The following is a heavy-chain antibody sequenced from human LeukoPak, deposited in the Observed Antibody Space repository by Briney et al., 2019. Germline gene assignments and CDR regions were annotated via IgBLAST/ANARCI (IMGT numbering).Heavy chain of an antibody. Sequence: ASVKVSCKAFGYTFTSYYMHWVRQAPGQGLEWMGIISPSGGSTSYAQKFQGRVTMTRDTSTSTVYMELSSLRSEDTAVYYCAREMGNWNDERNAFDIWGQGTMVTVSS. CDR2: ISPSGGST. CDR3: AREMGNWNDERNAFDI. D-gene: IGHD1-1*01. CDR1: GYTFTSYY. V-gene: IGHV1-46*01. J-gene: IGHJ3*02.